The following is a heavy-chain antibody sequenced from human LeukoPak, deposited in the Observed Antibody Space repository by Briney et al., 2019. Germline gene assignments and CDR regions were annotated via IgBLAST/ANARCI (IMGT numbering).Heavy chain of an antibody. D-gene: IGHD6-19*01. J-gene: IGHJ6*02. CDR2: ISYEGSNK. CDR3: ARVSGGWSFYYYYGMDV. Sequence: GGSLRLSCAASGFTFSSYAMHWVRQAPGKGLEWVAVISYEGSNKYYADSVKGRFTISRDNSKNTLYLQMNSLRAEDTAVYYCARVSGGWSFYYYYGMDVWGQGTTVTVSS. V-gene: IGHV3-30*04. CDR1: GFTFSSYA.